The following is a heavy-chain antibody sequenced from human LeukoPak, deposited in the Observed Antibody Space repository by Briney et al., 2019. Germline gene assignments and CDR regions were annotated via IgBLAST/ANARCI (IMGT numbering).Heavy chain of an antibody. CDR2: ISWNSGSI. Sequence: PGGSLRLSCAASGFTFDDYAMHWVRQAPGKGLEWVSGISWNSGSIGYADSVKGRFTISRDNAKNSLYLQMNSLRAEDTAVYYCARENIWFGQLSWDYWGQGTLVTVSS. D-gene: IGHD3-10*01. CDR1: GFTFDDYA. CDR3: ARENIWFGQLSWDY. V-gene: IGHV3-9*01. J-gene: IGHJ4*02.